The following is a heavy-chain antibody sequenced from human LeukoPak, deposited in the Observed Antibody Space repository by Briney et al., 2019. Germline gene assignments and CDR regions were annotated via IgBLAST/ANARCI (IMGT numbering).Heavy chain of an antibody. CDR1: GDSFSSYH. Sequence: PSETLSLTCTVSGDSFSSYHWSWLRQPPGKGLEWIGYISSSGSTTYNPSLKSRVTFSVDTSKSHFSLRLTSVTAADTGVYDFAIVGRGDNTRGSYYCDHWGQGTLVCVSS. CDR3: AIVGRGDNTRGSYYCDH. J-gene: IGHJ4*02. CDR2: ISSSGST. D-gene: IGHD3-16*01. V-gene: IGHV4-59*01.